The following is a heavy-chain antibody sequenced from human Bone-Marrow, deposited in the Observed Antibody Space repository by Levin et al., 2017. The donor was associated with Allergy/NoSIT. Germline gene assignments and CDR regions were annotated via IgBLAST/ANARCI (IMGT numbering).Heavy chain of an antibody. D-gene: IGHD3-9*01. J-gene: IGHJ4*02. Sequence: SGPTLVKPPQTLTLTCTFSGFSLRTTGASVGWIRQPPGKALEWLALIYWDDDKRYRPSLKSRLTITKETSKNQVVLTMTNMDPVDTGTYYCARTFSTDWSIDYWGQGTLVTVSS. CDR3: ARTFSTDWSIDY. V-gene: IGHV2-5*02. CDR2: IYWDDDK. CDR1: GFSLRTTGAS.